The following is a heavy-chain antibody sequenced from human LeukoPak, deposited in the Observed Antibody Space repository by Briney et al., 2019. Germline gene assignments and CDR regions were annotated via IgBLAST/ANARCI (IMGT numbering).Heavy chain of an antibody. D-gene: IGHD6-19*01. Sequence: SETLSLTCTVSGGSISSSSYYWGWIRQPPGKGLEWIGSIYYSGSTYYNPSLKSRVTISVDTSKNQFSLKLSSVTAADTAVYYCASGIAVALDYWGQGTLVTVSS. J-gene: IGHJ4*02. V-gene: IGHV4-39*07. CDR3: ASGIAVALDY. CDR2: IYYSGST. CDR1: GGSISSSSYY.